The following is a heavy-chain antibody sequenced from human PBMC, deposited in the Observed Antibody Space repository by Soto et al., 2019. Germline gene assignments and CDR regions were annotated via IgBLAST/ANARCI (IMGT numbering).Heavy chain of an antibody. CDR1: GGTFSSYA. CDR2: IIPIFGTA. Sequence: GASVKVSCKASGGTFSSYAISWVRQAPGQGLEWMGGIIPIFGTANYAQKFQGRVTITADESTSTAYMEPSSLRSEDTAVYYCARGRLITMVRGVIISRGLFDPRGQGTLVTVS. V-gene: IGHV1-69*13. D-gene: IGHD3-10*01. J-gene: IGHJ5*02. CDR3: ARGRLITMVRGVIISRGLFDP.